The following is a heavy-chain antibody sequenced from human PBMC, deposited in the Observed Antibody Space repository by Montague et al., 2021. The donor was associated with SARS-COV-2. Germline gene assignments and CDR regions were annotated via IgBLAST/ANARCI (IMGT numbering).Heavy chain of an antibody. J-gene: IGHJ5*02. CDR1: GGSISSSSYY. V-gene: IGHV4-39*07. Sequence: SETLSLTCTVSGGSISSSSYYWGWIRQPPGKGLEWIGSIYYSGSTYYNPYLKSRVTISVDTSKNQFSLKLSSVTAADTAVYYSSRVRRYCIGGSCYSGWFDPWGQGTLVTVSS. CDR3: SRVRRYCIGGSCYSGWFDP. D-gene: IGHD2-15*01. CDR2: IYYSGST.